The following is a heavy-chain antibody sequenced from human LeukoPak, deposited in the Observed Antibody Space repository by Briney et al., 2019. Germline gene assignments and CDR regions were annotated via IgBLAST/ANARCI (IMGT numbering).Heavy chain of an antibody. CDR3: ARERRYGMDV. CDR1: GGSISSYY. J-gene: IGHJ6*02. V-gene: IGHV4-59*01. CDR2: IYYSGST. Sequence: SETLSLTCTVSGGSISSYYWSWIRQPPGKGLEWIGYIYYSGSTNYNPSLKSRVTISVDTSKNQFSLKLSSATAADTAVYYCARERRYGMDVWGQGTTVTVSS.